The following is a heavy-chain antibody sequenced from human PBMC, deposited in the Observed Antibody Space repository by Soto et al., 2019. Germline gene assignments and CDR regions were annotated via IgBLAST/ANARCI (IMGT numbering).Heavy chain of an antibody. Sequence: EVQLVESGGGLVQPGGCLRLSCAASGFTFSLYSMSWVRQAPGKGLEWVSYISRSSTGIHYADSVKGRFTISRDDATNSMQLQMNSLRDGDTAVYYCARAVTWGLDVWGQGTTVSISS. D-gene: IGHD3-10*01. V-gene: IGHV3-48*02. CDR3: ARAVTWGLDV. CDR2: ISRSSTGI. CDR1: GFTFSLYS. J-gene: IGHJ6*02.